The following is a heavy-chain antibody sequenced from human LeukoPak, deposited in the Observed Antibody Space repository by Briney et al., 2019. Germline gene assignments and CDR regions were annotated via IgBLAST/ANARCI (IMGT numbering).Heavy chain of an antibody. CDR1: GGSISSYY. CDR2: IYYSGST. D-gene: IGHD4-23*01. J-gene: IGHJ4*02. CDR3: ASTATVVTSFDY. Sequence: SETLSLTCTVSGGSISSYYWSWIRQHPGKGLEWIGYIYYSGSTYYNPSLKSRVTISVDTSKNQFSLKLSSVTAADTAVYYCASTATVVTSFDYWGQGTLVTVSS. V-gene: IGHV4-59*06.